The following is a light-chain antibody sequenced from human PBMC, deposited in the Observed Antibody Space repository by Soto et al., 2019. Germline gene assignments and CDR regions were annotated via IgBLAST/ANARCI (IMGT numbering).Light chain of an antibody. CDR3: CSYAGSSTLGV. CDR2: EGS. Sequence: QSALTQPASVSGSPGQSITISCTGTSSDVGSYNLVSWYQQHPGKAPKLMIYEGSKRPSGVSNRFSGSKSGNTASLTISGLQAEDEADYYGCSYAGSSTLGVFXTGTKGTVL. V-gene: IGLV2-23*01. CDR1: SSDVGSYNL. J-gene: IGLJ1*01.